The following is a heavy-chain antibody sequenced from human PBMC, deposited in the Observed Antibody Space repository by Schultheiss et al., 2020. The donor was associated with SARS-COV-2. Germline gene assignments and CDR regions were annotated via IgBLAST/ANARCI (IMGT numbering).Heavy chain of an antibody. Sequence: GGSLRLSCAASGFTFSSYAMHWVRQAPGKGLEWVAVISYDGSNKYYADSVKGRFTISRDNSKNTLYLQMNSLRAEDTAVYYCARGYDFWYFDYWGQGTLVTVSS. CDR3: ARGYDFWYFDY. CDR2: ISYDGSNK. CDR1: GFTFSSYA. J-gene: IGHJ4*02. V-gene: IGHV3-30*01. D-gene: IGHD3-3*01.